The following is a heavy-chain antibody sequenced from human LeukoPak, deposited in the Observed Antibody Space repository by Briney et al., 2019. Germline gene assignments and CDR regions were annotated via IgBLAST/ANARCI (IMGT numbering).Heavy chain of an antibody. D-gene: IGHD1-26*01. V-gene: IGHV1-2*02. CDR2: INPNSGGT. CDR3: ARDNSVGDYAWWFDP. CDR1: GYTFTGYY. J-gene: IGHJ5*02. Sequence: ASVKVSCKASGYTFTGYYMHWVRQAPGQGLEWMGWINPNSGGTNYAQKFQGRVTMTRDMSTSTDYLELSSLRSEDTAVYYCARDNSVGDYAWWFDPWGQGTLVTVSS.